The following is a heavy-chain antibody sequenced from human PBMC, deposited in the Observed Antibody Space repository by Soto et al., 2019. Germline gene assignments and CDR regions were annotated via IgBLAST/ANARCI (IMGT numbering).Heavy chain of an antibody. CDR2: MSGDGKTI. CDR3: ARTYVPGIAGFDP. J-gene: IGHJ5*02. Sequence: GSLRPSGTASGFTFSNYFMHGVRQVPGEGLVWVSRMSGDGKTISYADSVKGRFTISRDNAKNTLYLQMNSLRVEDTAVYYCARTYVPGIAGFDPWGQGTPVTVSS. V-gene: IGHV3-74*01. CDR1: GFTFSNYF. D-gene: IGHD1-1*01.